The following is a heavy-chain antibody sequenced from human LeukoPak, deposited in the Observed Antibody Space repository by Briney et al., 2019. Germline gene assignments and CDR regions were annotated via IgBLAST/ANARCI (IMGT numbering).Heavy chain of an antibody. J-gene: IGHJ4*02. CDR3: ARDKYDKRYYYGSGSPSDY. CDR1: GFTFSSYS. V-gene: IGHV3-21*01. CDR2: ISSSSSYI. D-gene: IGHD3-10*01. Sequence: GGSLRLSCAASGFTFSSYSMNWVRQAPGKGLEWVSSISSSSSYIYYADSVKGRFTISRDNAKNSLYLQMNSLRAEDTAVYYCARDKYDKRYYYGSGSPSDYWGQGTLVTVSS.